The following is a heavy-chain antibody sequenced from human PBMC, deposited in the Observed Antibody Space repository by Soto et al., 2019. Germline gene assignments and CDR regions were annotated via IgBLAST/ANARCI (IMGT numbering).Heavy chain of an antibody. CDR1: GFTFSGSS. CDR3: TKRIGAYAMDV. J-gene: IGHJ6*04. Sequence: GGSLRLSCAASGFTFSGSSMHWFRQASGKWLEWVGRIRGKTDTYATAYAAPVRGRFTISRDDSKNTAYLQMNSLKTEDTAVYFCTKRIGAYAMDVWGXGTTVPVSS. V-gene: IGHV3-73*01. D-gene: IGHD6-13*01. CDR2: IRGKTDTYAT.